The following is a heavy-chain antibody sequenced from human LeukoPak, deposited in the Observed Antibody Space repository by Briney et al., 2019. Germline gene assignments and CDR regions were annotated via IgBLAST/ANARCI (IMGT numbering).Heavy chain of an antibody. CDR1: GFTFSSYA. V-gene: IGHV3-23*01. J-gene: IGHJ3*02. D-gene: IGHD6-13*01. CDR2: ISGSGGST. Sequence: GGSLRLSCAASGFTFSSYAMSWVRQAPGKGLEWVSAISGSGGSTYYADSVKGRFTISRDNSKNTLYLQMNSLRAEDTAVYYCAKDGQYSSSWHDAFDIWDQGTMVTVSS. CDR3: AKDGQYSSSWHDAFDI.